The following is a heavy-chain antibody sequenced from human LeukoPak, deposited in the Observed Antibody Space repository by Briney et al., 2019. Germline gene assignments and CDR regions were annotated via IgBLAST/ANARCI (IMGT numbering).Heavy chain of an antibody. CDR2: IWYDGGNK. CDR3: AKVATATTMRGAFDP. Sequence: GRSLRLSCAASGFTFSSYGMHWVRQAPGKGLEWVAVIWYDGGNKYYADSVKGRFTISRDNSKNTLYLQMNSLRAEDTAVYYCAKVATATTMRGAFDPWGQGTLVTVSS. D-gene: IGHD4-17*01. CDR1: GFTFSSYG. J-gene: IGHJ5*02. V-gene: IGHV3-33*06.